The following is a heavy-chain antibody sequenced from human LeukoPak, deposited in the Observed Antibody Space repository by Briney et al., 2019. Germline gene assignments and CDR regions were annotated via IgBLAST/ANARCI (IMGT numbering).Heavy chain of an antibody. D-gene: IGHD4-17*01. CDR1: GFTFSSYS. Sequence: PGGSLRLSCAASGFTFSSYSMNWVRQAPGKGLEWVSYISSSSSTIYYADSVKGRFTISRDNAKNSLYLQMNSLRAEDTAVYYCARDPPIVATVTTSFDYWGQGTLVTVSS. CDR2: ISSSSSTI. CDR3: ARDPPIVATVTTSFDY. J-gene: IGHJ4*02. V-gene: IGHV3-48*04.